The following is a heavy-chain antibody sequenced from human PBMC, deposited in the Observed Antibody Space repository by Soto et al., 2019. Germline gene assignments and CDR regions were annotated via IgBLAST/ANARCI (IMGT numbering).Heavy chain of an antibody. V-gene: IGHV4-30-2*01. Sequence: LTCAVSGGSISSGGYSWSWIRQPPGKGLEWIGYIYHSGSTYYNPSLKSRVTISVDRSKNQFSLKLSSVTAADTAVYYCSRFGESSNWFDPWGQGTLVTVSS. CDR2: IYHSGST. CDR3: SRFGESSNWFDP. CDR1: GGSISSGGYS. D-gene: IGHD3-10*01. J-gene: IGHJ5*02.